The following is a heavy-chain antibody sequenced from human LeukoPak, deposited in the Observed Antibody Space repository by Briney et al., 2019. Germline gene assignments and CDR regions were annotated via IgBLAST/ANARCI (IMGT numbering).Heavy chain of an antibody. CDR2: ISGSGGST. CDR1: GFTFSSYA. J-gene: IGHJ4*02. D-gene: IGHD3-10*01. Sequence: EGSLRLSCAASGFTFSSYAMSWVRQAPGKGLEWVSAISGSGGSTYYADSVKGRFTISRDNSKNTLYLQMNSLRAEDTAVYYCASIWFGESRDDYWGQGTLVTVSS. V-gene: IGHV3-23*01. CDR3: ASIWFGESRDDY.